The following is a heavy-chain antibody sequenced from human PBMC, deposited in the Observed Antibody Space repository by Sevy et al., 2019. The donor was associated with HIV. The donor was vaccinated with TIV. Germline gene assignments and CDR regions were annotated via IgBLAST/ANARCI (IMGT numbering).Heavy chain of an antibody. CDR3: AALRGSGYECFDY. J-gene: IGHJ4*02. CDR2: ISGSGGST. Sequence: GGSLRLSCAASGFTFSSYAMSWVRQAPGKGLEWVSAISGSGGSTYYADSVKGRFTISRDNSKSTLYLQMNSLRAEDTAVYYCAALRGSGYECFDYWGQGTLVTVSS. CDR1: GFTFSSYA. V-gene: IGHV3-23*01. D-gene: IGHD5-12*01.